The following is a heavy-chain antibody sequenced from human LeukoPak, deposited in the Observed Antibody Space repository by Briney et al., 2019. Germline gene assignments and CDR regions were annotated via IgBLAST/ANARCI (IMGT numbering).Heavy chain of an antibody. CDR2: INPNSGGT. CDR3: ARDSSGFFELSWLDP. Sequence: ASVKVSCKASGYSFTGDYMHWVRQAPGQGREWMGWINPNSGGTNYAQKFQGRVTMTRDTSISTAYMELSSLRSDDTAVYYCARDSSGFFELSWLDPWGQGTLVTVSS. J-gene: IGHJ5*02. D-gene: IGHD6-19*01. CDR1: GYSFTGDY. V-gene: IGHV1-2*02.